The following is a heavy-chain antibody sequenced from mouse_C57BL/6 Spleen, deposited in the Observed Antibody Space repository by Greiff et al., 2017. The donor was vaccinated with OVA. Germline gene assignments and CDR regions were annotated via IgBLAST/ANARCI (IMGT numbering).Heavy chain of an antibody. CDR2: INPSNGGT. J-gene: IGHJ3*01. Sequence: VKLQQPGTELVKPGASVKLSCKASGYTFTSYWMHWVKQRPGPGLEWIGNINPSNGGTNSNEKFKSKATLTVDKSSSTAYMQLSSLTSEDSEVYYCARPSNWDGAYWGQGTLVTVSA. D-gene: IGHD4-1*01. CDR1: GYTFTSYW. CDR3: ARPSNWDGAY. V-gene: IGHV1-53*01.